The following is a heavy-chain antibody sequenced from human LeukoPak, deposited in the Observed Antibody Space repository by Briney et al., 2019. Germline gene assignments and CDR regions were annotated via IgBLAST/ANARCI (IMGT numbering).Heavy chain of an antibody. CDR2: VDPSDSYT. CDR1: GYSFTNHW. CDR3: ARLEGLSDDY. J-gene: IGHJ4*02. V-gene: IGHV5-10-1*01. D-gene: IGHD1-1*01. Sequence: GESLKISCKASGYSFTNHWITWVRQMPGKGREWMGRVDPSDSYTNYSPSFQGHVTISTDKSISTAYLQWSSLKASDTAMYYCARLEGLSDDYWGLGTLVIVSS.